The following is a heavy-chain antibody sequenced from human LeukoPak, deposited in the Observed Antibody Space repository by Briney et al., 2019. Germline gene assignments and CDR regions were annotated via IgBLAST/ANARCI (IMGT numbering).Heavy chain of an antibody. CDR1: GYTFTSYG. J-gene: IGHJ3*01. V-gene: IGHV1-18*01. D-gene: IGHD3-10*01. CDR2: ISAYNGNT. Sequence: ASVKVSCKASGYTFTSYGISWVRQAPGQGLEWMGWISAYNGNTNYAQKLQGRVTMTTDTSTSTAYMELRSLRSDDTAVYYCARERITMVRGVIITPPPFDYWGQGTMLTVSS. CDR3: ARERITMVRGVIITPPPFDY.